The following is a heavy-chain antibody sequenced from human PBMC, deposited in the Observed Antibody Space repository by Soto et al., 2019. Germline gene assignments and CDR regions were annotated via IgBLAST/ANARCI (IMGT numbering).Heavy chain of an antibody. D-gene: IGHD1-26*01. CDR1: GYTFTGYY. CDR3: ARLRTKVGADAFDI. J-gene: IGHJ3*02. V-gene: IGHV1-2*02. Sequence: QVQLVQSGAEVKKPGASVKVSCKASGYTFTGYYMHWVRQAPGRGLEWMGWINPNSGGTNYAQKAQGRVTMTRDTSISTADMELSRLRSDDTAVYYCARLRTKVGADAFDICGQGTMVTVAS. CDR2: INPNSGGT.